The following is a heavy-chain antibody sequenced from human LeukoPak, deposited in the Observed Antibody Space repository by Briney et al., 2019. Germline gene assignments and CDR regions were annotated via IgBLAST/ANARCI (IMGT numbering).Heavy chain of an antibody. CDR3: ARGGYDYVWGPYYFDY. V-gene: IGHV4-59*01. CDR2: IYYSGST. D-gene: IGHD3-16*01. CDR1: GGSISSYY. Sequence: KPSETLSLTCTVSGGSISSYYWSWIRQPPGKGLEWIGYIYYSGSTNYNPSLKSRVTISVDTSKNQFSLKLSSVTAADTAVYYCARGGYDYVWGPYYFDYWGQGTLVTVSS. J-gene: IGHJ4*02.